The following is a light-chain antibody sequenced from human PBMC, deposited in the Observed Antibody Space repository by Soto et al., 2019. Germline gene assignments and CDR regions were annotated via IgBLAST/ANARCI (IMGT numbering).Light chain of an antibody. Sequence: EIVMTQSPATLSVSPGERATLSCRASQSVSSNLAWYQQKPGQAPRLLIYDASTRATGIPARFSGSGSGTEFTLTITSLQSEDFAVYYCQQYNKWPPRTFGQGTKVEIK. V-gene: IGKV3-15*01. CDR1: QSVSSN. CDR2: DAS. J-gene: IGKJ1*01. CDR3: QQYNKWPPRT.